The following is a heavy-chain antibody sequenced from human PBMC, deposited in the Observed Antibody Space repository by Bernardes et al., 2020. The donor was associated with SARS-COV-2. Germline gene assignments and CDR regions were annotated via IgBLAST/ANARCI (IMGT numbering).Heavy chain of an antibody. D-gene: IGHD3-16*01. CDR2: ISTYSTER. V-gene: IGHV3-23*01. Sequence: GGSLRLSCAASGFTFSNYPMTWVRQAPGKGLEWVSRISTYSTERHYADSVRVRFRISRDNSDNILYLQLDKLRAEDTAIYFCARDGGTFSSLGDYWGQGTLVTVSS. J-gene: IGHJ4*02. CDR3: ARDGGTFSSLGDY. CDR1: GFTFSNYP.